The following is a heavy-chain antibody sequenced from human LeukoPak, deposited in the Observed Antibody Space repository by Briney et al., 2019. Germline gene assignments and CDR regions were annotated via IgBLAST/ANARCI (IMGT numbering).Heavy chain of an antibody. CDR1: GYSFTTYW. Sequence: GESLKISCTGFGYSFTTYWIGWVRQMPGKSLEWMGIIYPGDSGARYSPSLQGQVTISVDKSISTAYLQWSSLKASDTAMYYCARQGRIVVVTTTHDAFDIWGQGTMVTVSS. V-gene: IGHV5-51*01. D-gene: IGHD2-21*02. CDR2: IYPGDSGA. J-gene: IGHJ3*02. CDR3: ARQGRIVVVTTTHDAFDI.